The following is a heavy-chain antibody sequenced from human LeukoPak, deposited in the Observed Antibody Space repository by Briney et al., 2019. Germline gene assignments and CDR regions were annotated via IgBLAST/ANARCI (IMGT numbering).Heavy chain of an antibody. CDR2: IYYSGST. CDR3: ARDYGPRGGAFDI. Sequence: SETLSLTCAVYGGSFSGYYWSWIRQHPGKGLEWIGYIYYSGSTYYNPSLKSRVTISVDTSKNQFSLKLSSVTAADTAVYYCARDYGPRGGAFDIWGQGTMVTVSS. CDR1: GGSFSGYY. J-gene: IGHJ3*02. V-gene: IGHV4-31*11. D-gene: IGHD3-10*01.